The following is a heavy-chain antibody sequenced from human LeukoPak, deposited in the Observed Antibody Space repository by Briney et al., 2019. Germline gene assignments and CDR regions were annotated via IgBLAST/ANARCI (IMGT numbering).Heavy chain of an antibody. CDR2: ISSSSSYT. J-gene: IGHJ6*02. CDR3: ARVDPGYYYYGMDV. CDR1: GFTFSDYY. D-gene: IGHD3/OR15-3a*01. Sequence: PGGSLRLSCAASGFTFSDYYMSWIRQAPGKGLEWVSYISSSSSYTNYADSVKGRFTISRDNAKNSLYLQMNSLRAEDTAVYYCARVDPGYYYYGMDVWGQGTTVTVSS. V-gene: IGHV3-11*06.